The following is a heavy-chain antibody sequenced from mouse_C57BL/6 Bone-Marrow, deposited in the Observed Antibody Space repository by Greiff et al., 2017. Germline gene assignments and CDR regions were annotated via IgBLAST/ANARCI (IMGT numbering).Heavy chain of an antibody. V-gene: IGHV1-5*01. J-gene: IGHJ2*01. CDR2: IYPGNSDT. CDR1: GYTFTSYW. CDR3: TATVLAGYYFAY. D-gene: IGHD1-1*01. Sequence: VHVKQSGTVLARPGASVKMSCKTSGYTFTSYWLHWVKQRPGPGLEWIGAIYPGNSDTSSNQKFKGKAKLTAVTSASTAYMELSSLTNEDAAVYYCTATVLAGYYFAYWGQGTTLTVSS.